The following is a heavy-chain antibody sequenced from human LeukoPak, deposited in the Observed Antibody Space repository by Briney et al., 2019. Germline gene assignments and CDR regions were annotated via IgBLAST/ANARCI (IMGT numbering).Heavy chain of an antibody. CDR3: AKDYCSSTSCYQDY. CDR1: GFTFDDYA. V-gene: IGHV3-9*01. J-gene: IGHJ4*02. CDR2: ISWNSGSI. Sequence: GGSLRLSCAASGFTFDDYAMHWVRQAPGRGLEWVSGISWNSGSIGYADSVKGRFTIYRDNAKNSLSLQMNSLRAEDTALYYCAKDYCSSTSCYQDYWGQGTLSPSPQ. D-gene: IGHD2-2*01.